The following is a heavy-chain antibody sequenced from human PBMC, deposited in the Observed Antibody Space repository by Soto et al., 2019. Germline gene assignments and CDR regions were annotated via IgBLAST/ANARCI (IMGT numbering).Heavy chain of an antibody. CDR2: ITDTGGDA. CDR3: ARGSTDSYPGSRIFDF. Sequence: SVGSLRLSCVASGLTFGSRAMSWVRQAPGEGLQWVSTITDTGGDAKYADSVRGRFVISRDNSKKTLYLQMTSLTAEDSAMYFCARGSTDSYPGSRIFDFWGRGTLVTVS. V-gene: IGHV3-23*01. J-gene: IGHJ4*02. D-gene: IGHD3-10*01. CDR1: GLTFGSRA.